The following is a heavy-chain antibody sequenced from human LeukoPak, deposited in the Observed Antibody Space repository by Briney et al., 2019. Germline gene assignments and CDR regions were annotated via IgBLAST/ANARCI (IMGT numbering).Heavy chain of an antibody. V-gene: IGHV3-23*01. CDR1: GFTFSNYA. Sequence: XGSLRLSCAASGFTFSNYAMSWGRQSPGKGLEWVSAISGSGGSTYYADSVKGRFTISRDNSKNTLYLQMNSLRAEDTAVYYCAKDNFFVGAVDGNGYFDLWGRGTLVTVSS. CDR3: AKDNFFVGAVDGNGYFDL. J-gene: IGHJ2*01. D-gene: IGHD6-19*01. CDR2: ISGSGGST.